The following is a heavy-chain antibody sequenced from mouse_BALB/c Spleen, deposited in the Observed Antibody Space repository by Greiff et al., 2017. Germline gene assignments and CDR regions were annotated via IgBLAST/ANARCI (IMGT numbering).Heavy chain of an antibody. CDR2: IWGDGST. D-gene: IGHD2-4*01. CDR1: GFSLTGYG. J-gene: IGHJ3*01. V-gene: IGHV2-6-7*01. Sequence: QVQLQQSGPGLVAPSQSLSITCTVSGFSLTGYGVNWVRQPPGKGLEWLGMIWGDGSTDYNSALKSRLSISKDNSKSQVFLKMNSLQTDDTARYYCARNDYDGWFAYWGQGTLVTVSA. CDR3: ARNDYDGWFAY.